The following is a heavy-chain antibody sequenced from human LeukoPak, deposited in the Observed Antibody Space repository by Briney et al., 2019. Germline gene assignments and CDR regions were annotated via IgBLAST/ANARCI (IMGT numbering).Heavy chain of an antibody. Sequence: GGSLRLSCAASGFTFSSYAMHWVRQAPGKGLEWVAVISYDGSNKYYADSVRGRFTISRDNSKNTLYLQMNSLRAEDTAVYYCARDRGYDSLIFDYWGQGTLVTVSS. V-gene: IGHV3-30-3*01. CDR1: GFTFSSYA. J-gene: IGHJ4*02. CDR2: ISYDGSNK. D-gene: IGHD5-12*01. CDR3: ARDRGYDSLIFDY.